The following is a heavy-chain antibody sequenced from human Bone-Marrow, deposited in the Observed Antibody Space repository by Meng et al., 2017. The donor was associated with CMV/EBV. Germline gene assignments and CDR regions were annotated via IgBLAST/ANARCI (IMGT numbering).Heavy chain of an antibody. J-gene: IGHJ5*02. Sequence: QVHLVQSGAEGKKPGASVKVSCKASGYTFTGYYMHWVRQAPGQGLEWMGWINPNSGGINYAQKFQGRVTMTRDTSISTAYMELSRLRSDDTAVYYCARESITMVRGVSWFDPWGQGTLVTVSS. D-gene: IGHD3-10*01. CDR1: GYTFTGYY. CDR3: ARESITMVRGVSWFDP. CDR2: INPNSGGI. V-gene: IGHV1-2*02.